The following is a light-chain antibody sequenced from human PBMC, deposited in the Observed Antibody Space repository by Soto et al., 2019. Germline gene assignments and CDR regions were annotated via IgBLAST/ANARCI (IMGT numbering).Light chain of an antibody. Sequence: QLVLTQPASVSGSPGQSITISCTGTSSDVGGYKYVSWYQQHPDKAPKLIIFEVSNRPSGISSRFSGSKSGNTASLTISGLQAEDEADYYCASYTSSSTSVIFGRGTKVTVL. CDR3: ASYTSSSTSVI. CDR1: SSDVGGYKY. J-gene: IGLJ2*01. CDR2: EVS. V-gene: IGLV2-14*01.